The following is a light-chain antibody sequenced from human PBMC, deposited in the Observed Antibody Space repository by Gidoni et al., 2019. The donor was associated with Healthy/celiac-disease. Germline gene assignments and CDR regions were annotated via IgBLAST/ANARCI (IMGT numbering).Light chain of an antibody. CDR2: LGS. CDR3: MQALQTPWT. J-gene: IGKJ1*01. Sequence: DIVMTQSPLSLPVTPEEPASISCRSSQSLLHSNGYNFLDWYLQKPGQSPQLLIYLGSTRASGVPDRFSGSGSGTDFTLKISRVEAEDVGVYYCMQALQTPWTFGQGTKVEIK. V-gene: IGKV2-28*01. CDR1: QSLLHSNGYNF.